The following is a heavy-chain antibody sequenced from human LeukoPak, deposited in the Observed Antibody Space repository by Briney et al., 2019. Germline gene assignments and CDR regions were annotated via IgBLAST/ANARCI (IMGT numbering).Heavy chain of an antibody. CDR2: INHSGST. CDR1: GGSFSGYY. J-gene: IGHJ4*02. CDR3: ARGRVAAAPDY. V-gene: IGHV4-34*01. D-gene: IGHD6-13*01. Sequence: PSETLSLTCAVYGGSFSGYYWSWIRQPPGKGLEWIGEINHSGSTNYDPSLKSRVTISVDTSKNQFSLKLSSVTAADTAVYYCARGRVAAAPDYGGQGTLVTVSS.